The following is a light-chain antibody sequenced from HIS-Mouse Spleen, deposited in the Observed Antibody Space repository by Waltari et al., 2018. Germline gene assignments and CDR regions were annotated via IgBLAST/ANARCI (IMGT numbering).Light chain of an antibody. J-gene: IGLJ2*01. CDR1: SSDFGSYNL. V-gene: IGLV2-23*03. CDR2: EGS. Sequence: QSALTQPASVSGSPGQSITISCTGTSSDFGSYNLVPWYQQHPGKAPKLMIYEGSKRPSGVSNRFSGSKSGNTASLTISGLQAEDEADYYCCSYAGSSTFEVFGGGTKLTVL. CDR3: CSYAGSSTFEV.